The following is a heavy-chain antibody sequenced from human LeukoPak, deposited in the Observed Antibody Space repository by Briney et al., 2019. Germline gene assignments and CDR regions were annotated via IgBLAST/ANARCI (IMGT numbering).Heavy chain of an antibody. V-gene: IGHV4-61*02. J-gene: IGHJ5*02. CDR3: ARDRGVTMVRGAHGWWFDP. Sequence: SQTLSLTCTVSGGSISSGSYYWSWIRQPAGKGLEWIGRIYTSGSTNYNPSLKSRVTISVDTSKNQFSLKLSSVTAADTAVYYCARDRGVTMVRGAHGWWFDPWGQGTLVTVSS. CDR2: IYTSGST. D-gene: IGHD3-10*01. CDR1: GGSISSGSYY.